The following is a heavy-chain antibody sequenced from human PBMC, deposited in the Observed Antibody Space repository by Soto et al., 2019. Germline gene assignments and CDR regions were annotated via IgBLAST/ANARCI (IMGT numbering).Heavy chain of an antibody. V-gene: IGHV3-23*01. D-gene: IGHD6-6*01. CDR1: GFTFSSYA. J-gene: IGHJ4*02. CDR3: AKDTIRSSSTAY. Sequence: PGGSLRLSCAASGFTFSSYAMSWVRQAPGEGLEWVSAISGSGGSTYYADSVKGRFTISRDNSKNTLYLQMNSLRAEDTAVYYCAKDTIRSSSTAYWGQGTLVTVSS. CDR2: ISGSGGST.